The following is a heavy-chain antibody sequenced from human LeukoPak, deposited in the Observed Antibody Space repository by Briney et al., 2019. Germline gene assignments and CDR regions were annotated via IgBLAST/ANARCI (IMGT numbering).Heavy chain of an antibody. CDR2: IYSGGST. V-gene: IGHV3-53*01. J-gene: IGHJ3*02. D-gene: IGHD7-27*01. Sequence: GGSLRLSCVGSGFPFRLYNMNWVRQAPGKGLEWVSVIYSGGSTYYADSVKGRFTISRDNSKNTLYLQMNSLRAEDTAVYYCARDVNWGWGGDAFDIWGQGTMVTVSS. CDR3: ARDVNWGWGGDAFDI. CDR1: GFPFRLYN.